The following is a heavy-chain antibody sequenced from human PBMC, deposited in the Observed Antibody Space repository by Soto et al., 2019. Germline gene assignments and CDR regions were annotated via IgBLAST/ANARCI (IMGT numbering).Heavy chain of an antibody. CDR3: ARESEDLTSNFDY. J-gene: IGHJ4*02. CDR1: GFTFNRYS. CDR2: ISSTTNYI. V-gene: IGHV3-21*01. Sequence: PGGSLRLSCAASGFTFNRYSMNWVRQAPGKGLEWVSSISSTTNYIDYADSMKGRFTVSRDNAKNSVYLEMNSLSAEDTALYYCARESEDLTSNFDYWGQGTLVTVSS.